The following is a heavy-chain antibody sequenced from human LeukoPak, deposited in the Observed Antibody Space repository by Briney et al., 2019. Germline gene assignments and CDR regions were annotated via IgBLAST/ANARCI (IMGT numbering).Heavy chain of an antibody. D-gene: IGHD7-27*01. CDR1: GDSISRNTYH. V-gene: IGHV4-39*01. Sequence: SETPRLICIVSGDSISRNTYHWGWVRQPPGKGLEWIGPIYYSGSIYYNQSLRGRVALSVDTSTNQFSLKLTSVTAADTAVYYCGRLNTDWGFLFDSWGQGTPATLSS. CDR3: GRLNTDWGFLFDS. CDR2: IYYSGSI. J-gene: IGHJ4*02.